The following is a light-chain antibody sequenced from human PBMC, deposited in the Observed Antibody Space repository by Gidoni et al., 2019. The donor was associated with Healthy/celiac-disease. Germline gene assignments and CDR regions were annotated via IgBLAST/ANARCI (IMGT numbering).Light chain of an antibody. Sequence: ELVLTQSPATLSLSPGERATLSCRASQSVSSYLAWYQQKPGQAPRLLIYDASNRATGIPARFSGSGSGTDFTLTISSLEPEDFAVYYCQQRINWPLTFGGXTKVEIK. CDR1: QSVSSY. V-gene: IGKV3-11*01. J-gene: IGKJ4*01. CDR2: DAS. CDR3: QQRINWPLT.